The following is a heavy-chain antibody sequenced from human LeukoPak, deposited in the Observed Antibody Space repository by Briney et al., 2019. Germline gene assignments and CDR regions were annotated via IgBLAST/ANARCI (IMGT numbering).Heavy chain of an antibody. CDR3: ARGLPSHNFRTTVTS. V-gene: IGHV1-8*01. Sequence: ASVKVSCKASGYTFTSYDINWVRQAPGQGFEWMGWMKPDSGDTGYAQKFQGRVTMTRDTSISTAYLELSSLTSEDTAVYYCARGLPSHNFRTTVTSWGQGTLVTVFS. CDR2: MKPDSGDT. J-gene: IGHJ4*02. CDR1: GYTFTSYD. D-gene: IGHD4-17*01.